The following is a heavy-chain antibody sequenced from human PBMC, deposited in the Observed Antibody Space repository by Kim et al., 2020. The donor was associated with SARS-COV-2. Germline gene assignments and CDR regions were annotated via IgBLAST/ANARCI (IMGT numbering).Heavy chain of an antibody. V-gene: IGHV3-64D*06. CDR3: VVARGYDFWSAQSHAFDI. D-gene: IGHD3-3*01. Sequence: KGRFTISRDNSKNTLYLQMSSLRAEDTAVYYCVVARGYDFWSAQSHAFDIWGQGTMVTVSS. J-gene: IGHJ3*02.